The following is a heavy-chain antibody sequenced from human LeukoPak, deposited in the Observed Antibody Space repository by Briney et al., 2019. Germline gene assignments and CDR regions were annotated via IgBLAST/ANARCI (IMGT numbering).Heavy chain of an antibody. V-gene: IGHV4-34*01. CDR1: GGSFSGYY. CDR2: INHSGST. CDR3: AKGLGIVGAWFQH. J-gene: IGHJ1*01. D-gene: IGHD1-26*01. Sequence: PSETLSLTCAVYGGSFSGYYWSWIRHPPGKGLEWIGEINHSGSTNYNPSLKSRVTISVDTSKNQFFLKLSSVTAADTAVYYCAKGLGIVGAWFQHWGQGTLVTVSS.